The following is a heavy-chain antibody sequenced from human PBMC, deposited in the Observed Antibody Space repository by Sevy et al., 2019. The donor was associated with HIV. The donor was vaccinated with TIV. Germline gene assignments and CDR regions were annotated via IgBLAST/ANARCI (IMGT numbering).Heavy chain of an antibody. CDR3: ASLVPAATHYYYGMDV. Sequence: GGSLRLSCVASGFTFSSYEMNWVRQAPGKGLEWVSYISNGGSDIHYSDSLRGRFTISRDNAKNSLFLQMNSLRAEDTAVYYCASLVPAATHYYYGMDVWGQGTTVTVSS. CDR1: GFTFSSYE. J-gene: IGHJ6*02. V-gene: IGHV3-48*03. D-gene: IGHD2-2*01. CDR2: ISNGGSDI.